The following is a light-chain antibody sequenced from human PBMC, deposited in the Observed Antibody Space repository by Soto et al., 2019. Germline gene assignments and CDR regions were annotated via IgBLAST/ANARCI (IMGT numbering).Light chain of an antibody. Sequence: DIQMTQSPSSLPASVGDRVTITCRASQDISNHVAWYQQRPGQVPKLLIYSASTLHSGVPSRFSGSGSGTDFTLTISSLQPEDVCTYYCQFFSASPWKFGQGTRVEF. CDR1: QDISNH. CDR2: SAS. J-gene: IGKJ1*01. CDR3: QFFSASPWK. V-gene: IGKV1-27*01.